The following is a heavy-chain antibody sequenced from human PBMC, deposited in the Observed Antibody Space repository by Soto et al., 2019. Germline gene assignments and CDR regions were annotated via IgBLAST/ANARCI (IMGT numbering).Heavy chain of an antibody. CDR3: AIDTNWQPDY. J-gene: IGHJ4*02. D-gene: IGHD7-27*01. Sequence: EVQLVESGGGLVQPGGSLRLYCAASGFTFSPYWIHWVRQAPGKGLVWVSRINGDGSSTNYADSVKGRFTISRDNAKNTVYLQMNSLRAEDTAVYYCAIDTNWQPDYWVQGTLVTVSS. V-gene: IGHV3-74*01. CDR1: GFTFSPYW. CDR2: INGDGSST.